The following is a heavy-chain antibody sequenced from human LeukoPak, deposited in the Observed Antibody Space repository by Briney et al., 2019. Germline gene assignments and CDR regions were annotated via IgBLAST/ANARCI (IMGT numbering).Heavy chain of an antibody. CDR2: IYYSGST. D-gene: IGHD2-15*01. V-gene: IGHV4-39*07. CDR1: GGSISSSSYY. J-gene: IGHJ5*02. Sequence: SETLSLTCTVSGGSISSSSYYWGWIRQPPGKGLECIGSIYYSGSTYYNPSLKSRVTISVDTSKNQFSLKLSSVTAADTAVYYCARIYCSGGSCYWAWFDPWGQETLVTVSS. CDR3: ARIYCSGGSCYWAWFDP.